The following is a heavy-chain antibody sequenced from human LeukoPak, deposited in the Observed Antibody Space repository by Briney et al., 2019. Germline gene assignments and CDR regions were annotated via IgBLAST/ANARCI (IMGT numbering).Heavy chain of an antibody. CDR3: ARDVDYDSSGYPYYFDY. CDR1: GYTFTSYG. V-gene: IGHV1-18*01. D-gene: IGHD3-22*01. J-gene: IGHJ4*02. Sequence: ASVKVSCKASGYTFTSYGISWVRQAPGQGLEWMGWISAYNGNTNYAQKLQGRVTMTTDTSTSTAYTELRSLRSDDTAVYYCARDVDYDSSGYPYYFDYWGQGTLVTVSS. CDR2: ISAYNGNT.